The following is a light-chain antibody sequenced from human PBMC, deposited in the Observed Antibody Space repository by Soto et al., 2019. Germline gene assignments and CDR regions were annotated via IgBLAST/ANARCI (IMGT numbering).Light chain of an antibody. J-gene: IGKJ1*01. CDR1: QSVTSSY. V-gene: IGKV3-20*01. CDR2: GAS. Sequence: EIVLTQSPGTLSLSPGERATLTCRASQSVTSSYLAWYQQKPGQAPRLLMYGASSRATGIPDRFSGGGSGTDFTLTISRLEPDDFAFYYCQQYNSEPRIFGPGTKVEIK. CDR3: QQYNSEPRI.